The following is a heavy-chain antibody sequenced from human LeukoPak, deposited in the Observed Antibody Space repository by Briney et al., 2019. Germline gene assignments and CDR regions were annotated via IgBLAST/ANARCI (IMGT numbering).Heavy chain of an antibody. J-gene: IGHJ4*02. CDR2: INTNTGNP. Sequence: ASVKVSCKASGYTFTSYAMNWVRQAPGQGLEWMGWINTNTGNPTYAQGFTGRFVFSLDTSVSTAYLQISSLKAEDTAVYYCARMPNCGGDCYSFDYWGQGTLVTVSS. CDR3: ARMPNCGGDCYSFDY. V-gene: IGHV7-4-1*02. D-gene: IGHD2-21*02. CDR1: GYTFTSYA.